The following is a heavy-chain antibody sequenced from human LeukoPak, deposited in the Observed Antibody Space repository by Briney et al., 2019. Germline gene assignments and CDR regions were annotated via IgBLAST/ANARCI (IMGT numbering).Heavy chain of an antibody. D-gene: IGHD3-22*01. Sequence: SETLSLTCTVSGSSISGHYWSWIRQPPGKGLEWIGYIYNSGSTNYNPSLKSRVTISVDMSKNQFSLKLTSVTAADTAVYYCAKHLTNAYYDMFWFDPWGQGTLVTVSS. V-gene: IGHV4-59*11. CDR1: GSSISGHY. CDR2: IYNSGST. J-gene: IGHJ5*02. CDR3: AKHLTNAYYDMFWFDP.